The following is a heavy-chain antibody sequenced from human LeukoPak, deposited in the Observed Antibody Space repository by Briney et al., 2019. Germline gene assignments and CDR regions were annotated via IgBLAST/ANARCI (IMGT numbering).Heavy chain of an antibody. V-gene: IGHV1-2*02. CDR2: INLNDGAT. CDR3: ARDFYYCGSGTFMDV. Sequence: ASVKVSCKASGYTFIVHYMHWGRQAPGQGLGWMGWINLNDGATNFAQTFQGRVTMTRDTAINTAYMELSSLRSDDTAVYYCARDFYYCGSGTFMDVWGQGTTVTVS. CDR1: GYTFIVHY. D-gene: IGHD3-10*01. J-gene: IGHJ6*02.